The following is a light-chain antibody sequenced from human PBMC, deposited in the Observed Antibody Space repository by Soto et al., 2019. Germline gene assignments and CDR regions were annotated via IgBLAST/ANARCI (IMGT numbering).Light chain of an antibody. V-gene: IGKV3-15*01. Sequence: EIVMTQSPATLSVSPGEKATLSCRASQTVSNNLAWYQQKPGQAPRLLIYFASTRAIGIPARFSGSGSGTEFTFTISSLQSEDFAVYYCQQYDKWPLTFGGGTKVE. CDR2: FAS. CDR3: QQYDKWPLT. CDR1: QTVSNN. J-gene: IGKJ4*01.